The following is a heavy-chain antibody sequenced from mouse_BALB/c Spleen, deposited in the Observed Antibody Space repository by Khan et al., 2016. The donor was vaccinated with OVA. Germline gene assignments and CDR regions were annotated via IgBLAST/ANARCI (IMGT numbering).Heavy chain of an antibody. CDR3: ARPYRDEGRAWFAY. V-gene: IGHV4-1*02. Sequence: EVQLVESGGGLVQPGGSLKLSCAASGFDFSRYWMSWVRQAPGKGLEWIGEINPDSSTINYTPSLKDKFIISSDNANNTLYLQMSKVRSEDTALDYCARPYRDEGRAWFAYWGQGTLVTVSA. D-gene: IGHD2-14*01. CDR2: INPDSSTI. J-gene: IGHJ3*01. CDR1: GFDFSRYW.